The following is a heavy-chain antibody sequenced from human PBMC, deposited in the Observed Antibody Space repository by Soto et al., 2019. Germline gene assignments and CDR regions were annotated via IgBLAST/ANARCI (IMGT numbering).Heavy chain of an antibody. D-gene: IGHD5-12*01. V-gene: IGHV4-39*01. CDR1: GGSISSSSYY. Sequence: ETLSLTCTVSGGSISSSSYYWGWIRQPPGKGLEWIGSIYYSGSTYYNPSLKSRVTISVDTSKNQFSLKLSSVTAADTAVYYCARHESSGYEERVDYWGQGTLVTVSS. CDR2: IYYSGST. J-gene: IGHJ4*02. CDR3: ARHESSGYEERVDY.